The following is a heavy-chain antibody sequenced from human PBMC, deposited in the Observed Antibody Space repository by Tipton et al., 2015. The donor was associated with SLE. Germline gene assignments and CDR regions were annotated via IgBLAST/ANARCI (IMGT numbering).Heavy chain of an antibody. J-gene: IGHJ3*01. V-gene: IGHV3-9*01. CDR1: GFIFDDYA. D-gene: IGHD3-16*01. CDR3: AKDSF. CDR2: ISWNGGNI. Sequence: SLRLSCAASGFIFDDYAMHWVRQAPGKGLEWVSGISWNGGNIAYTNSLKGRFTISRDNAKNSLYLQMNSLRVEDTALYYCAKDSFWGQGTMVTVSS.